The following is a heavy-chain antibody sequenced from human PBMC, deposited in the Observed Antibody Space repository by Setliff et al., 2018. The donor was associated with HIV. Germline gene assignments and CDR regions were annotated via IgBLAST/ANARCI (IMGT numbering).Heavy chain of an antibody. V-gene: IGHV1-18*04. J-gene: IGHJ6*03. Sequence: GASVKVSCKASGYTFTSYGISWVRQAPGQGLEWMGWISTYKGNTKYEQKFQGRVTMTTDTSTSTAYMEVRSLRSADTAVYYCSKVSEHRTSSGSFYYYMDVWGEGTTVTVSS. CDR1: GYTFTSYG. CDR3: SKVSEHRTSSGSFYYYMDV. D-gene: IGHD6-6*01. CDR2: ISTYKGNT.